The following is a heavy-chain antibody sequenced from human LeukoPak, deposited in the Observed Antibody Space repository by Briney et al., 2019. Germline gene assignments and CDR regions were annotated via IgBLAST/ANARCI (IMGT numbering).Heavy chain of an antibody. D-gene: IGHD3-10*01. V-gene: IGHV3-30*13. J-gene: IGHJ4*02. CDR1: GFTLSSYW. CDR3: ARLLVYGSGAEAFDY. Sequence: PGGSLRLSCAGSGFTLSSYWMHWVRQAPGKGLEWVAVIPYDGSNKYYADSVKGRFTISRENSKNRLYLQMNSLRAEDTAVYYCARLLVYGSGAEAFDYWGQGALVTVSS. CDR2: IPYDGSNK.